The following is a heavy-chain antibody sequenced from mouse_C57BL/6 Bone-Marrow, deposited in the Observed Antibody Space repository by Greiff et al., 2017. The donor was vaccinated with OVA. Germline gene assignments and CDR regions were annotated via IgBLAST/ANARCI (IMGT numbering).Heavy chain of an antibody. Sequence: VQLQQSGPELVRPGASVKISCKAPGYTFTSHWMQWVRQRPGQGLEWIGEIFPGSGSTYYNEKFKGKATLTVDTSSSTAYMQLSSLTSEDSAGYVCARYPYYYGSSFNCFDYWGQGTTLTVSS. J-gene: IGHJ2*01. V-gene: IGHV1-56*01. CDR2: IFPGSGST. CDR1: GYTFTSHW. D-gene: IGHD1-1*01. CDR3: ARYPYYYGSSFNCFDY.